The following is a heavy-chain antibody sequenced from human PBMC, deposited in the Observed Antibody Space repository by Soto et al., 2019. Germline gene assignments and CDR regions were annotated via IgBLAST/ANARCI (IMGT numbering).Heavy chain of an antibody. CDR3: ARSAGLAAAGPKFDP. CDR1: GYTFTSYG. D-gene: IGHD6-13*01. Sequence: QVRLVQSGAEVKKPGASVKVSCKASGYTFTSYGISWVRQAPGQGLEWMGWISAYNGNTNYAQKLQGRVTMTTDTSTSTASMELRSLRSDDTAVYYCARSAGLAAAGPKFDPWGQGTLVTVSS. V-gene: IGHV1-18*01. CDR2: ISAYNGNT. J-gene: IGHJ5*02.